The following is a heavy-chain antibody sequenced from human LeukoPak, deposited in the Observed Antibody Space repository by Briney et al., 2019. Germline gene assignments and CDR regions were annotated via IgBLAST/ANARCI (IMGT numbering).Heavy chain of an antibody. D-gene: IGHD6-13*01. CDR3: ARDGQVHSSSWNNWFDP. V-gene: IGHV1-2*02. CDR1: GYTFTGYY. CDR2: INPNSGGI. J-gene: IGHJ5*02. Sequence: ASVKVSCKASGYTFTGYYMHWVRQAPGQGLEWMGWINPNSGGINYAQKFQGRVTMTRDTSISTAYMELSRLRSDDTAVYYCARDGQVHSSSWNNWFDPWGQGTLVTVSS.